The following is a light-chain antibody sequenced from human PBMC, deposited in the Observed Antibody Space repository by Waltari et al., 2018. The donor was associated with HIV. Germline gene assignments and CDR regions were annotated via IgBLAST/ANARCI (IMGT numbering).Light chain of an antibody. V-gene: IGLV1-47*01. CDR3: AAWDDSLGGLWV. J-gene: IGLJ3*02. CDR1: HPNLGSNY. CDR2: RHD. Sequence: QAVLPQPPSASGTPGQRVTLPCSGYHPNLGSNYVFWYQHLQGTAPNLLIYRHDQRPAGVPDRFSAAKSCTSASLAISGLRSEDEADYHCAAWDDSLGGLWVFGGGTKLTVL.